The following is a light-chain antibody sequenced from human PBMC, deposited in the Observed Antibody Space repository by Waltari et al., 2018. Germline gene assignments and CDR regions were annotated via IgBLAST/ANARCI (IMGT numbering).Light chain of an antibody. Sequence: QSVLTQPPPVSGTPGQRVTISCSGTSSNIGANSVTWYHQLPGAAPKLLIYKNEQRPSGVPDRFSGSRSGTSASLAISGLQSEDEADFYCATWDDTFNGPVFGGGTKLTVL. CDR2: KNE. CDR1: SSNIGANS. CDR3: ATWDDTFNGPV. V-gene: IGLV1-44*01. J-gene: IGLJ3*02.